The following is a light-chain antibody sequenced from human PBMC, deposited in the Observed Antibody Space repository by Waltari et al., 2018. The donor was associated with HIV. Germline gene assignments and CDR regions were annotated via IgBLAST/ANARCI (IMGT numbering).Light chain of an antibody. CDR2: EVN. CDR1: PSDIDPLNS. CDR3: SSYTTKNFLT. J-gene: IGLJ2*01. V-gene: IGLV2-14*01. Sequence: QSALTQPASVSGSPGQSIPISCTGPPSDIDPLNSVSWYQQHAGDAPKLIFFEVNYRPAGVSDRFSASKSGNTASLTISDLQAEDEADYFCSSYTTKNFLTFGGGTKLTVL.